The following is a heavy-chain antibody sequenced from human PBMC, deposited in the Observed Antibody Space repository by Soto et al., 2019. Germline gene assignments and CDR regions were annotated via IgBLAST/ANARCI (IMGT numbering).Heavy chain of an antibody. J-gene: IGHJ6*02. CDR1: GFTFDDYA. D-gene: IGHD5-18*01. CDR3: AKGFPSSYGYYPRYYSYGMDV. V-gene: IGHV3-9*01. Sequence: PGWSLILSCAASGFTFDDYAMHWVRQAPGKGLELVSGISWNSGSIVYADSVKVRFTISRDNAKNSLYLQMNSLRAEATALYYCAKGFPSSYGYYPRYYSYGMDVWGQGSTVTVS. CDR2: ISWNSGSI.